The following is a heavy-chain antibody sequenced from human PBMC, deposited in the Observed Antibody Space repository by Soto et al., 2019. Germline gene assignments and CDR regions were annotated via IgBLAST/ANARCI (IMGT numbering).Heavy chain of an antibody. Sequence: QVQLVQSGAEVREPGSSVKVSCEASGGNFRSYAINWVRQAPGQGLEWMGGIIPMFGKPNYAEKFLGRVTISADESTRTAYMEVTRLKSEDTSVYYCARTMETNYFYCMDVWCRGTTVTVSS. CDR1: GGNFRSYA. CDR2: IIPMFGKP. J-gene: IGHJ6*02. V-gene: IGHV1-69*01. CDR3: ARTMETNYFYCMDV. D-gene: IGHD4-17*01.